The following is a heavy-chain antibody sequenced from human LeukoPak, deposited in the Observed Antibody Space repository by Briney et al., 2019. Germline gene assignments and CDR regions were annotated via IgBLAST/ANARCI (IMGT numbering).Heavy chain of an antibody. CDR1: GFTFSSYA. CDR3: AKGGQWELLPFDY. V-gene: IGHV3-23*01. Sequence: QPGGSLRLSCAASGFTFSSYAMSWVRQTPGKGLEWVSSISNSGNSAYYADSVKGRFTISRDKSKNTLYLQMNSLRAEDTAVYYCAKGGQWELLPFDYWGQGTLVTVSS. D-gene: IGHD1-26*01. CDR2: ISNSGNSA. J-gene: IGHJ4*02.